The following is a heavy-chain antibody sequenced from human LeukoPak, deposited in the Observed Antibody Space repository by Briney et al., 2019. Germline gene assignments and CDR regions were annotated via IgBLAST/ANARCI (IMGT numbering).Heavy chain of an antibody. V-gene: IGHV3-30*03. CDR2: ISHDGSNK. J-gene: IGHJ3*02. CDR3: ATPIVAADAFDI. Sequence: GGSLRLSCAASGFTFSSYGMHWVRQAPGKGLEWVAVISHDGSNKYYADSVKGRFTISRDNSKNTLYLQMNSLRAEDTAVYYCATPIVAADAFDIWGQGTMVTVSS. D-gene: IGHD5-12*01. CDR1: GFTFSSYG.